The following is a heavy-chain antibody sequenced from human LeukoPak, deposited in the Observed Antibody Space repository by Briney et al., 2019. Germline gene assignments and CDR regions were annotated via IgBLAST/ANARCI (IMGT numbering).Heavy chain of an antibody. CDR1: GFTFSSYA. D-gene: IGHD2-2*01. J-gene: IGHJ4*02. CDR2: ISYDGSNK. CDR3: ARDLRYCSSTSCYHRPGY. Sequence: PGRSLRLSCAASGFTFSSYAMHWVRQAPGKGLEWVAVISYDGSNKYYADSVKGRFTISRDNSKNTLYLQMNSLRDEDTAVYYCARDLRYCSSTSCYHRPGYWGQGTLVTVSS. V-gene: IGHV3-30-3*01.